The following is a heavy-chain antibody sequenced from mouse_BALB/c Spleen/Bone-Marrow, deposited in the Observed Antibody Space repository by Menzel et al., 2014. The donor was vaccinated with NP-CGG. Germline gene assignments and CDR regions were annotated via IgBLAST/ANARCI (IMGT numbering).Heavy chain of an antibody. CDR2: ISNGGGSA. V-gene: IGHV5-12-2*01. CDR3: ARHHGDYFYYALDY. J-gene: IGHJ4*01. D-gene: IGHD2-13*01. Sequence: EVKLMESGGGFVQPGGSLKLSCAASGFTFSSYTMSWVRQTPEKRLEWVAYISNGGGSAYYSDTVKGRFTISRDNAKNTLYLRMSSLKSEDTAMYYCARHHGDYFYYALDYWGQGTSVTVSS. CDR1: GFTFSSYT.